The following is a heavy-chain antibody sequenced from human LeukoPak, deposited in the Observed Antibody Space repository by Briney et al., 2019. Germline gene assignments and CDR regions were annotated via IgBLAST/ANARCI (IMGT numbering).Heavy chain of an antibody. CDR2: ISSSSSYI. V-gene: IGHV3-21*01. CDR3: ERGGGDCRIAAAGTGLDAFDI. CDR1: GFTFSSYS. J-gene: IGHJ3*02. D-gene: IGHD6-13*01. Sequence: GRSLRLSCAASGFTFSSYSMNWVRQAPGKGLEWVSSISSSSSYIYYADSVKGRFTISRDNDKKSPYLQMNRLITEDTGAYYLERGGGDCRIAAAGTGLDAFDIWGQGTMVTVSS.